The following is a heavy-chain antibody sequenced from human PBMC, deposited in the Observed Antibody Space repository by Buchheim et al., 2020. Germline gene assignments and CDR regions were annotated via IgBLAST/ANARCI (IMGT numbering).Heavy chain of an antibody. CDR3: ARRFRAAAGNWFDP. V-gene: IGHV6-1*01. CDR2: TFYRSKWNN. Sequence: QVQLQESGPGLVKPSQTLSLTCAISGDSVSSNSVTLNWIRQSPSRGLEWLGRTFYRSKWNNDYAVSVKSRITINPATSKNQVSLQLNSVTPEDTAVYYCARRFRAAAGNWFDPWGQGTL. D-gene: IGHD6-13*01. J-gene: IGHJ5*02. CDR1: GDSVSSNSVT.